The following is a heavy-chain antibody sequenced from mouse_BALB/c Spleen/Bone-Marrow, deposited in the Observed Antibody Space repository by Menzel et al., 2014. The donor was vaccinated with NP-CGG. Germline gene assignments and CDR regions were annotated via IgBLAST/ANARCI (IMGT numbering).Heavy chain of an antibody. Sequence: QVQLQQSGAELVRPGTSVKVSCKASGYAFTNYLIEWVKQRPGQGLEWVGVINPGSGGTNYNEKFKGKATLTADNSSNTAYMHLSSLTSDDSAVYFCARGGHGSCWGQLTTLAVSA. V-gene: IGHV1-54*03. D-gene: IGHD2-2*01. CDR3: ARGGHGSC. J-gene: IGHJ2*01. CDR2: INPGSGGT. CDR1: GYAFTNYL.